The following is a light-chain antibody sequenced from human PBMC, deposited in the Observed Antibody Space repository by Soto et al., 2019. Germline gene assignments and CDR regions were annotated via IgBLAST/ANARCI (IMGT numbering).Light chain of an antibody. CDR1: SSDVGCYNY. CDR2: EVS. Sequence: QSALTQPTSVSGSPGQSITISCTGTSSDVGCYNYVSWYQQHPGKVPKVMIFEVSNRPSGISHRFSGSKSGNTASLTISGLQAEDEADYYCSSYTTSGTLVFGGGTKLTVL. J-gene: IGLJ2*01. V-gene: IGLV2-14*01. CDR3: SSYTTSGTLV.